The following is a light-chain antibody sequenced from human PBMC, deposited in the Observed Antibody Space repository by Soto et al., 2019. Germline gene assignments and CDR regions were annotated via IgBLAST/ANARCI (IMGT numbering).Light chain of an antibody. CDR3: QQRSNWPPIT. CDR1: QSVSIY. J-gene: IGKJ5*01. Sequence: IVFTQSPGTLCLSPGEGATLSCRAGQSVSIYLAWYQQKPGQAPRLLIYDASNRATGIPARFSGSGSGTDFTLTISSLEPEDFAVYYCQQRSNWPPITFGQGTRLEIK. CDR2: DAS. V-gene: IGKV3-11*01.